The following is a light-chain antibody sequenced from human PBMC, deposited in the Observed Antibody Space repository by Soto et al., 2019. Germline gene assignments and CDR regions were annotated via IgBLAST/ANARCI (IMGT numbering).Light chain of an antibody. Sequence: LTQPPSASGSPGQSVTISCTGTSGDVGGYDYVSWYQQHPGKAPKLMIYEVTKRPLGVPDRFSGSKSGNTASLTVSGLQAEDEADYYCSSYAGSDNPYVFGTGTKVTV. CDR2: EVT. J-gene: IGLJ1*01. V-gene: IGLV2-8*01. CDR3: SSYAGSDNPYV. CDR1: SGDVGGYDY.